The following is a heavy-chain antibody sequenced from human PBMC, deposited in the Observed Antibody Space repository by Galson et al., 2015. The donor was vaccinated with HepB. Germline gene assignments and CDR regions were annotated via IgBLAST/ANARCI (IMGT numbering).Heavy chain of an antibody. Sequence: SLRLSCAASGFTFSNAWMSWVRQAPGKGLEWVSYISSSGSTIYYADSVKGRFTISRDNAKNSLYLQMNSLRAEDTAVYYCARGMGYCGGDCYPGGWGQGTLVTVSS. V-gene: IGHV3-11*01. CDR2: ISSSGSTI. J-gene: IGHJ4*02. CDR3: ARGMGYCGGDCYPGG. D-gene: IGHD2-21*01. CDR1: GFTFSNAW.